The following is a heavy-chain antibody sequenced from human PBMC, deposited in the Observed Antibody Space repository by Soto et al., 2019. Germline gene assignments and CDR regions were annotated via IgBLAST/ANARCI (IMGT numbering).Heavy chain of an antibody. CDR2: ITHGGST. V-gene: IGHV4-34*01. CDR1: GGSFSAYS. Sequence: PSETLSLTCGVYGGSFSAYSWTWLRQSPGKGLEWIGEITHGGSTDYNPALKSRLVMSVDTSKNQFSLRVTSVTAADAAVYFCARARFDSWSHIYYGLDVWGQGTTVIVPS. D-gene: IGHD3-3*01. J-gene: IGHJ6*02. CDR3: ARARFDSWSHIYYGLDV.